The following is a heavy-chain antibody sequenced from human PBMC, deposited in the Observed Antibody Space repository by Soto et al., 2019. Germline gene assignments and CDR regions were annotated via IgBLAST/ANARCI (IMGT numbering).Heavy chain of an antibody. CDR2: ISSSGSAT. Sequence: GGPLRLSWVASGLGFSSYEMTWIRQAPGKGLEWISYISSSGSATYYADSVKGRFTISRDNAQHSVYLQMNSLRADDTALYFCASGIDYWGQGTLVTVSS. CDR3: ASGIDY. V-gene: IGHV3-48*03. J-gene: IGHJ4*02. CDR1: GLGFSSYE.